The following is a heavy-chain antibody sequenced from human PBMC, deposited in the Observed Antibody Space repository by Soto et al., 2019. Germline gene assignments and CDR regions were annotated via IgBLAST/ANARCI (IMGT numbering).Heavy chain of an antibody. CDR3: TTQRDIWNDGGGY. D-gene: IGHD1-20*01. Sequence: SVSNAWMNWVRQAPGKGLEWVGRIKSKTDGGTTDYAAPVKGRFTISRDDSKNTLYLQMNSLKTEDTAVYYCTTQRDIWNDGGGYWGQGTLVTVSS. V-gene: IGHV3-15*07. CDR2: IKSKTDGGTT. J-gene: IGHJ4*02. CDR1: SVSNAW.